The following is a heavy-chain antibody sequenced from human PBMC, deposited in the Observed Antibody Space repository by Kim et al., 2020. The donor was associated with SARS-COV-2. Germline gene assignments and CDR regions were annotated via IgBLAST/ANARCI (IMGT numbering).Heavy chain of an antibody. J-gene: IGHJ4*02. CDR3: ARLESETTDIDY. Sequence: NSSPSFQGHVTISADKSISTAYLQWSSLKASDTAMYYCARLESETTDIDYWGQGTLVTVSS. D-gene: IGHD4-17*01. V-gene: IGHV5-10-1*01.